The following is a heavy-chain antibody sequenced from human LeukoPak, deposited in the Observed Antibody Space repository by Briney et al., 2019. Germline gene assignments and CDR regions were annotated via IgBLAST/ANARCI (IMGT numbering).Heavy chain of an antibody. CDR3: AKAGGYRSGGSCYSADY. Sequence: PGGSLRLSCAASGFTFDDYAMHWVRQAPGEGLEWVSLISWDGGSTYYADSVKGRFTISRDNSKNSLYLQMNSLRAEDTALYYCAKAGGYRSGGSCYSADYWGQGTLVTVSS. CDR1: GFTFDDYA. V-gene: IGHV3-43D*03. J-gene: IGHJ4*02. CDR2: ISWDGGST. D-gene: IGHD2-15*01.